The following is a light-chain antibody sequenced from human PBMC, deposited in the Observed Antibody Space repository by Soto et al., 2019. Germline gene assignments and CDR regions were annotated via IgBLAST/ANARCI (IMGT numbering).Light chain of an antibody. CDR3: LSYTTSSSYV. CDR1: SSDVGAYNR. V-gene: IGLV2-14*01. J-gene: IGLJ1*01. CDR2: EVS. Sequence: QSALTQPASVSGSPGQSITISCNGTSSDVGAYNRVSWYQQHSGKAPKLMIYEVSNRPSGVSNRFSGSKSGNTASLTISGLQAEDEADYNCLSYTTSSSYVFGTGTKLTVL.